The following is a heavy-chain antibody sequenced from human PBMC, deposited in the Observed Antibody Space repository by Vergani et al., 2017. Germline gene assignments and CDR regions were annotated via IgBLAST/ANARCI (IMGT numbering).Heavy chain of an antibody. Sequence: QVQLVESGGGVVQPGTSLRLSCVVSGFALNRHAMYWVRQAPGKGLEWVAVIWYDGSNKYYADSVKGRFTISRDNSQNTVNLQMNSLRAEDTGVYYCARDRYYLGSGSYPYFYYYGLDVWGQGTAVTVSS. CDR1: GFALNRHA. CDR2: IWYDGSNK. CDR3: ARDRYYLGSGSYPYFYYYGLDV. J-gene: IGHJ6*02. D-gene: IGHD3-10*01. V-gene: IGHV3-33*08.